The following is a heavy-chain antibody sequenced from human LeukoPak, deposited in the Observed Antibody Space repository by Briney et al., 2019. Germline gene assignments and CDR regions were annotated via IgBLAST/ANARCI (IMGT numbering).Heavy chain of an antibody. J-gene: IGHJ6*03. Sequence: SETLSLTCTVSGYSISSSYYWSWIRQPPGKGLEWIGYIYYSGSTNYNPSLKSRVTISVDTSKNQFSLKLSSVTAADTAVYYCARPGELGIHYYYMDVWGKGTTVTVSS. V-gene: IGHV4-59*12. D-gene: IGHD7-27*01. CDR3: ARPGELGIHYYYMDV. CDR1: GYSISSSYY. CDR2: IYYSGST.